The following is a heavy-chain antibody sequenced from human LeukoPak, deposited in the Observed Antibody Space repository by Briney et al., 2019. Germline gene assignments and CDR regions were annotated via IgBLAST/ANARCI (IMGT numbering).Heavy chain of an antibody. CDR1: GFTVSTNY. Sequence: GGSLRLPCAASGFTVSTNYMTWVRQAPGKGLEWVSVIYSGGSTYYADSVKGRFTISRDNSKNTLYLQMNSLRAEDTAVYYCARVGYSYAFDVWGQGTMVTVSS. V-gene: IGHV3-66*01. D-gene: IGHD1-1*01. CDR3: ARVGYSYAFDV. CDR2: IYSGGST. J-gene: IGHJ3*01.